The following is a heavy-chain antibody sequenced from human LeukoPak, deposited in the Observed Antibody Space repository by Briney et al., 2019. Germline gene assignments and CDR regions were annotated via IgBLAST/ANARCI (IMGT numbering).Heavy chain of an antibody. Sequence: GGSLRLSCAASGFTVSSNYMSWVRQAPGKGLEWVSVIYSGGSTYYADSVKGRFTISRDNSKNTLYLQMNSLRAEDTAVYYCARAPVDGYNGWAFDIWGQGTMVTVSS. CDR2: IYSGGST. CDR3: ARAPVDGYNGWAFDI. J-gene: IGHJ3*02. CDR1: GFTVSSNY. V-gene: IGHV3-53*01. D-gene: IGHD5-24*01.